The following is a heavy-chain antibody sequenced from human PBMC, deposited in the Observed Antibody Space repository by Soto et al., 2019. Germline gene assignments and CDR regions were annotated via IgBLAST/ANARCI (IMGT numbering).Heavy chain of an antibody. CDR2: IITMFGTT. D-gene: IGHD2-8*02. CDR1: GVIFKNYA. Sequence: QVQLVQSGAEVKKPGSSVTVSCKASGVIFKNYAFSWVRQAPGQGLEWMGGIITMFGTTNSAQSFQDRVTITADESTSTVYLELSSLRSDDTAIYYCARGIADIQTGGNWFDPWGQGTLVTVSS. CDR3: ARGIADIQTGGNWFDP. J-gene: IGHJ5*02. V-gene: IGHV1-69*01.